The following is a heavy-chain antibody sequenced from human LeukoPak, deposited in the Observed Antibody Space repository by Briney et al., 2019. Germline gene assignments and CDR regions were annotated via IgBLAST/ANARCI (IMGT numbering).Heavy chain of an antibody. V-gene: IGHV3-33*01. CDR3: ARARSSTFSYSDY. D-gene: IGHD2-21*01. J-gene: IGHJ4*02. CDR1: GFTFSYYG. Sequence: PGGSLRLSCAASGFTFSYYGIHWVRQAPGKGLEWLAVIWSDGSNKYYADSAKGRFTISRDNSKNTLYLEMNSLRAEDTAVCFCARARSSTFSYSDYWGQGTLVTVSS. CDR2: IWSDGSNK.